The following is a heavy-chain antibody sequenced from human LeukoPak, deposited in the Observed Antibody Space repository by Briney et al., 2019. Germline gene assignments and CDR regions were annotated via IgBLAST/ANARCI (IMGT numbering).Heavy chain of an antibody. V-gene: IGHV3-23*01. CDR2: ISGSGGST. J-gene: IGHJ4*02. D-gene: IGHD6-19*01. CDR3: AKESVTGEQWLQGGYFDY. CDR1: GFTFSSYA. Sequence: GGSLRLSCAASGFTFSSYAMSWVRQAPGKGLEWVSAISGSGGSTYYADSVKGRFTISGDNSKNTLYLQMNSLRAEDTAVYYCAKESVTGEQWLQGGYFDYWGQGTLVTVSS.